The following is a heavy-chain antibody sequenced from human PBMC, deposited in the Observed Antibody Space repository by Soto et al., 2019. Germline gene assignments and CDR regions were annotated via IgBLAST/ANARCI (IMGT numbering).Heavy chain of an antibody. J-gene: IGHJ4*02. CDR2: IRSKANNYAT. Sequence: EVSLVESGGGLVQPGGSLKLSCAASGFTFSDSAIHWVRQASGKGLEWVGRIRSKANNYATSYAASVQGRFTVSRDDSKAYLQMDSLGTEDTAVYYCTRGDCYNYYWGQGTLVTVSS. V-gene: IGHV3-73*01. CDR1: GFTFSDSA. CDR3: TRGDCYNYY. D-gene: IGHD2-21*01.